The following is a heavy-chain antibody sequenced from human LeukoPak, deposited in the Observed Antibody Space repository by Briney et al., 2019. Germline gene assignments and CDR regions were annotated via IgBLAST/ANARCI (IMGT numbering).Heavy chain of an antibody. V-gene: IGHV4-59*01. CDR1: GGSISSYY. Sequence: PSETLSLTCTVSGGSISSYYWSWIRQPPGKGREWIGYIYYSGSTNYNPSLKSRVTISVDTSKNQFSLKLSSVTAADTAVYYCARAAPTSPPAGWGQGTMVTVSS. CDR3: ARAAPTSPPAG. J-gene: IGHJ3*01. D-gene: IGHD1-14*01. CDR2: IYYSGST.